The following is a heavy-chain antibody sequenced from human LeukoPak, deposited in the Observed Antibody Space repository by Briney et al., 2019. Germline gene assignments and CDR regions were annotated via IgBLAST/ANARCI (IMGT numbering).Heavy chain of an antibody. CDR2: ISWDGGIT. D-gene: IGHD2/OR15-2a*01. CDR1: GFTFHHYS. V-gene: IGHV3-43*01. CDR3: ARNIPAYGPEFDY. Sequence: GGSLRLSCAASGFTFHHYSMHWVRQPPGKGLEWVSLISWDGGITYYADSVKGRFTISRDNAKNTLYLQMNSLRAEDTAVYYCARNIPAYGPEFDYWGQGTLVTVSS. J-gene: IGHJ4*02.